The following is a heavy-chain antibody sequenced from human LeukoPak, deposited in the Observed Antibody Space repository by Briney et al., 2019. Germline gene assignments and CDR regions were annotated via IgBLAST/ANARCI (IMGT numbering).Heavy chain of an antibody. D-gene: IGHD5-18*01. J-gene: IGHJ4*02. CDR3: ARVQDTAMGRVDY. Sequence: SVKVFCKASGGTFSSYAISWVRQAPGQGLEWMGGIIPIFGTANYAQKFQGRVTITADESTSTAYMELSSLRSEDTAVYYCARVQDTAMGRVDYWGQGTLVTVSS. V-gene: IGHV1-69*13. CDR1: GGTFSSYA. CDR2: IIPIFGTA.